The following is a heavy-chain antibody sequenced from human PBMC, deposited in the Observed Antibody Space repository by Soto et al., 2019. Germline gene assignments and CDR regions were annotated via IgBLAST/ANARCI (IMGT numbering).Heavy chain of an antibody. CDR3: ASWGPYYYDSSGYPALGS. CDR1: GYTFTSYY. D-gene: IGHD3-22*01. V-gene: IGHV1-46*01. Sequence: SVKVSCKASGYTFTSYYMHWVRQAPGQGLEWMGIINPSGGSTSYAQKFQGRVTMTRDTSTSTVYMELSSLRSEDTAVYYCASWGPYYYDSSGYPALGSWGQGTLVRVYS. CDR2: INPSGGST. J-gene: IGHJ5*01.